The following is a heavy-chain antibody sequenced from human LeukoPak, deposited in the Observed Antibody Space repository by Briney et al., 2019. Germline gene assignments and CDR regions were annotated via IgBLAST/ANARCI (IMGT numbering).Heavy chain of an antibody. V-gene: IGHV3-48*01. CDR1: GFTFSSYG. CDR2: ISRSSSII. CDR3: ARERDYDSSGYYVFGY. Sequence: PGRSLRLSCAASGFTFSSYGMHWVRQAPGKGLEWVSYISRSSSIIYYADSVKGRFTISRDNAKNSLYLQMNSLRAEDTAVYYCARERDYDSSGYYVFGYWGQGTLVTVSS. D-gene: IGHD3-22*01. J-gene: IGHJ4*02.